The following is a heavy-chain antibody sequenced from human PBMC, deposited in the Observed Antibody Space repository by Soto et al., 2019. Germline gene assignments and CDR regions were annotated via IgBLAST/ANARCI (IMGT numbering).Heavy chain of an antibody. CDR3: ARVHSSIEYSNGMDV. D-gene: IGHD6-13*01. CDR1: GLTFSHYS. Sequence: VQLVESGGGLVKPGGSLRLSCAASGLTFSHYSMNWVRQGPGKGLERVSSISGGGTYRYYAESVKGRFTISRDNAKKALDLQMNSLRAEDTAVYYCARVHSSIEYSNGMDVWGQGTTVTVSS. CDR2: ISGGGTYR. J-gene: IGHJ6*02. V-gene: IGHV3-21*02.